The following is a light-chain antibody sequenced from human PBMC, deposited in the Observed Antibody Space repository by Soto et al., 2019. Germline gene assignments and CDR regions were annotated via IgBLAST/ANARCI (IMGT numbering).Light chain of an antibody. CDR1: QGISSY. CDR2: AAS. CDR3: QQLNSYPIT. J-gene: IGKJ5*01. Sequence: DIQLTQSPSFLSASVGDRVTITCRASQGISSYLAWYQQKPGKAPKLLIYAASTLQGGVPSRFSGSPSGTEFTLTISSLQPEDFATYYCQQLNSYPITFGQGTRLEIK. V-gene: IGKV1-9*01.